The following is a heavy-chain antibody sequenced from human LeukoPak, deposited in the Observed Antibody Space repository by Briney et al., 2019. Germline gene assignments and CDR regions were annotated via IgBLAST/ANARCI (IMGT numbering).Heavy chain of an antibody. CDR3: ARHGDSSSLGWFDP. Sequence: SSETLSLTCTVSGGSISSYHWSWIRQPPGKGLEWIWYIYYSGSTNYNPSLKSRVTISVDTSKNQFSLKLSSVTAADTAVYYCARHGDSSSLGWFDPWGQGTLVTVSS. V-gene: IGHV4-59*08. CDR1: GGSISSYH. D-gene: IGHD6-6*01. J-gene: IGHJ5*02. CDR2: IYYSGST.